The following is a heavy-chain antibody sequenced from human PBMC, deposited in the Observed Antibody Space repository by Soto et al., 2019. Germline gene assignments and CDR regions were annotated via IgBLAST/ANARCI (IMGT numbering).Heavy chain of an antibody. Sequence: SETLSLTCTVSGGSISSYYWSWIRQPPGKGLEWIGYIYYSGSTNYNPSLKSRVTISVDTSKNQFSLKLSSVTAADTAVYYCARQLEVDDYIWGSYRANNWFDPWGQGTLVTVSS. D-gene: IGHD3-16*02. CDR3: ARQLEVDDYIWGSYRANNWFDP. CDR2: IYYSGST. CDR1: GGSISSYY. J-gene: IGHJ5*02. V-gene: IGHV4-59*08.